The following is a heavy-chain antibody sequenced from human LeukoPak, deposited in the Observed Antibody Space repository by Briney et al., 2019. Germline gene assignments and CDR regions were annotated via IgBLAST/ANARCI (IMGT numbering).Heavy chain of an antibody. J-gene: IGHJ4*02. CDR1: VGTFSSYA. Sequence: ASVKVSCKASVGTFSSYAISWVRQATGQGLEWMGGIIPIFGTANYAQKFQGRVTITADKSTSTAYMELSSLRSEDTAVYYCARGRAVAGGFDYWGQGTLVTVSS. CDR2: IIPIFGTA. V-gene: IGHV1-69*06. D-gene: IGHD6-19*01. CDR3: ARGRAVAGGFDY.